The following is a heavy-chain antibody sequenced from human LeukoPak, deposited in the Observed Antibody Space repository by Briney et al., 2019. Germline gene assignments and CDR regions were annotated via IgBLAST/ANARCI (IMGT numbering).Heavy chain of an antibody. CDR3: AKDPTIVVVPAEYDY. J-gene: IGHJ4*02. CDR1: GFTVSSNY. V-gene: IGHV3-53*01. D-gene: IGHD2-2*01. CDR2: IYSGGST. Sequence: GGSLRLSCAASGFTVSSNYMSWVRQAPGKGLEWVSVIYSGGSTYYADSVKGRFTISRDNSKNTLYLQMNSLRAEDTAVYYCAKDPTIVVVPAEYDYWGQGTLVTVSS.